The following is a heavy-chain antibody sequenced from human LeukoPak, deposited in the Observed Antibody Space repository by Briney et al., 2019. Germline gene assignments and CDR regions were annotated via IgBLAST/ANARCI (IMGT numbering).Heavy chain of an antibody. J-gene: IGHJ5*02. Sequence: ASVKVSCKASGYTFTSYGINWVRQAPGQGLEWLGWISAYDGNTNYEQKFQGRVTMTTDTSTSTAYMELRSLRSDDTAVYYCARDKVIASAGTPNWFDPWGQGTLVTVSS. CDR1: GYTFTSYG. V-gene: IGHV1-18*01. D-gene: IGHD6-13*01. CDR2: ISAYDGNT. CDR3: ARDKVIASAGTPNWFDP.